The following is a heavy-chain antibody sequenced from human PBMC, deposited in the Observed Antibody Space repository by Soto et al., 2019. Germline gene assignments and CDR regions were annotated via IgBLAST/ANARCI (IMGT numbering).Heavy chain of an antibody. CDR3: AKDPVRGYSGYGETVDY. V-gene: IGHV3-23*01. D-gene: IGHD5-12*01. J-gene: IGHJ4*02. Sequence: GGSLRLSCAASGFTLSSYAMSWVRQAPGKGLEWVSAISGSGGSTYYADSVKGRFTISRDNSKNTLYLQMNRLRAEDTAVYYCAKDPVRGYSGYGETVDYWGQGTLVTVSS. CDR1: GFTLSSYA. CDR2: ISGSGGST.